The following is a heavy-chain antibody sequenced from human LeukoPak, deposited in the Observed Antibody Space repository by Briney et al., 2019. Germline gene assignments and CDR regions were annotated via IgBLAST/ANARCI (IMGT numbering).Heavy chain of an antibody. D-gene: IGHD2-2*01. Sequence: PGGSLRLSCAASGFTFSDYYMSWIRQAPGKGLEWVSYISSSGSTIYYADSVKGRFTISRDNAKNSLYLQMNSLRAEDTAVYYCAKGSVPVVAMNAFEIWGQGTMVTVSS. CDR1: GFTFSDYY. CDR2: ISSSGSTI. V-gene: IGHV3-11*01. CDR3: AKGSVPVVAMNAFEI. J-gene: IGHJ3*02.